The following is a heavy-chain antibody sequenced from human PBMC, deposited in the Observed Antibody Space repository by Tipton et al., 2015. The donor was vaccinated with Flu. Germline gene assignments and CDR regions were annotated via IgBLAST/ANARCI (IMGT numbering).Heavy chain of an antibody. D-gene: IGHD1-26*01. CDR2: INQDENRI. CDR3: ARGPRGFNAGRFDY. Sequence: GSLRLSCAASGFTFKNFWMHWVRQAPGKGLEWVANINQDENRIHKLDSVRGRFTISRDNAKNILYLQLDSLRGDDTAVYYCARGPRGFNAGRFDYWGQGTLVTVSS. CDR1: GFTFKNFW. V-gene: IGHV3-7*01. J-gene: IGHJ4*02.